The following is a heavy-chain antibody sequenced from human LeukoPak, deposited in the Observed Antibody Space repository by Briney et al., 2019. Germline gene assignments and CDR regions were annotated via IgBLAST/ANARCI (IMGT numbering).Heavy chain of an antibody. CDR1: GVSISSYY. J-gene: IGHJ3*02. CDR3: ARSRSGYSYDHAAFDI. CDR2: IDYRGST. V-gene: IGHV4-59*01. Sequence: IPSETLSLTCTVSGVSISSYYWSWIRQPPGKGLEWIAYIDYRGSTTYNPSLKSRVTISVDTSRNQFSLKLSSVTAADTAVYYCARSRSGYSYDHAAFDIWGQGTMVTVSS. D-gene: IGHD5-18*01.